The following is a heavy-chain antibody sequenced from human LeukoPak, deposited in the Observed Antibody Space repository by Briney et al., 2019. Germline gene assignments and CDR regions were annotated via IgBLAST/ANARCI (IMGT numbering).Heavy chain of an antibody. J-gene: IGHJ4*02. Sequence: ASVKVSCKVSGYTFTSYDINWVRQATGQGLEWMGWMNPNSGNTGYAQKFQGRVTMTRNTSISTAYMELSSLRSEDTAVYYCARGSIVQENYFDYWGQGTLVTVSS. CDR3: ARGSIVQENYFDY. CDR1: GYTFTSYD. V-gene: IGHV1-8*01. CDR2: MNPNSGNT. D-gene: IGHD2-8*01.